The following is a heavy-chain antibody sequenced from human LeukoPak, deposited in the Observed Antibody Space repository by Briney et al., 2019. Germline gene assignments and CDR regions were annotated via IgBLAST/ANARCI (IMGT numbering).Heavy chain of an antibody. Sequence: ASVKVSCKASGYTFTGYYMHWVRQAPGQGLEWMGWINPNSGGTNYAQKFQGRVTITRDTSISTAYMELSRLRSDDTGVYYCAIYPRNIVVVPAAIWGQGTLVTVSS. CDR1: GYTFTGYY. CDR2: INPNSGGT. V-gene: IGHV1-2*02. J-gene: IGHJ4*02. D-gene: IGHD2-2*01. CDR3: AIYPRNIVVVPAAI.